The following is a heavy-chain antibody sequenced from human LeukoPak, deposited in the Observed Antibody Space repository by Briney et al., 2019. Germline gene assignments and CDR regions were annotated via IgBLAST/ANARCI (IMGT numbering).Heavy chain of an antibody. CDR3: ARGYGSGSYRPFDV. D-gene: IGHD3-10*01. CDR2: IYHSGST. Sequence: PSETLSLTCAVSGGSISSSNWWSWVRQPPGKGLEWIGEIYHSGSTNYNPSLKSRVTISVDKSKNQFSLKLSSVTAADTAVYYCARGYGSGSYRPFDVWGQGTTVTVPS. CDR1: GGSISSSNW. V-gene: IGHV4-4*02. J-gene: IGHJ6*02.